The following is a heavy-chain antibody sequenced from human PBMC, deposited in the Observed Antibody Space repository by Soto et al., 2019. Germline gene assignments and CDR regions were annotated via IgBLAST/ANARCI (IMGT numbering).Heavy chain of an antibody. CDR2: ISRDGTNK. J-gene: IGHJ4*02. CDR1: GCTFSRYA. D-gene: IGHD3-10*01. V-gene: IGHV3-30*04. CDR3: ARSRSGAVADSFDF. Sequence: GGSLRRSCAASGCTFSRYAIHWVRQAPGKGLEWVAVISRDGTNKYYVDSVKGRFTSSRDNSRNALYLQMNSLRHEDAAVYYCARSRSGAVADSFDFSGQRTLVTVSS.